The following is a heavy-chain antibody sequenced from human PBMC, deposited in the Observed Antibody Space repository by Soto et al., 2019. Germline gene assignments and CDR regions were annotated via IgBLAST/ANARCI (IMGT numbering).Heavy chain of an antibody. CDR3: ARVTGRYYYGMDV. CDR2: INHSGST. CDR1: GGSFSGYY. V-gene: IGHV4-34*01. J-gene: IGHJ6*02. Sequence: TSETLSLTCAVYGGSFSGYYWRWFRQPPGKGLEWIGEINHSGSTNYNPSLKSRVTISVDTSKNQFSLKLSSVTAADTAVYYCARVTGRYYYGMDVWGQGTTVT.